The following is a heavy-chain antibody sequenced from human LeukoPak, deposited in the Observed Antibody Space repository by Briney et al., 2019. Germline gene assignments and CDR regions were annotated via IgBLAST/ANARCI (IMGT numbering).Heavy chain of an antibody. V-gene: IGHV4-39*07. Sequence: SETLSLTCAVSGASISSSNYYWGWVRQSPGKGLEWIGRIYTSGSTNYNPSLKSRVTISVDTSKNQFSLKLSSVTAADTAVYYCARARGRYDILTGSRYYMDVWGKGTTVTISS. CDR2: IYTSGST. CDR3: ARARGRYDILTGSRYYMDV. CDR1: GASISSSNYY. D-gene: IGHD3-9*01. J-gene: IGHJ6*03.